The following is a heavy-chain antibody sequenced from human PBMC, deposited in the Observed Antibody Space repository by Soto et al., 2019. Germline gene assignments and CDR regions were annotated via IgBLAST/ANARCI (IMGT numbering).Heavy chain of an antibody. D-gene: IGHD1-7*01. J-gene: IGHJ4*02. V-gene: IGHV3-72*01. Sequence: EVHLLESGGGLVQPGGTLRLSCAASGFTFSDYYIDWVRHAPGKGLEWVGRSRDKGNSYSPDYAATVKGRFTVTRDTSKKSQYLQMNSLKADVTAMYFCARYIPGTTSFDYWGQGTRVTVTS. CDR2: SRDKGNSYSP. CDR1: GFTFSDYY. CDR3: ARYIPGTTSFDY.